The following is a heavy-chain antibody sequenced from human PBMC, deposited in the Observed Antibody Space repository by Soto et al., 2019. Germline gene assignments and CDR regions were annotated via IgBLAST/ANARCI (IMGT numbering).Heavy chain of an antibody. Sequence: EVQLVESGGGLVQPGGSLRLSCAASGFTFNRYWMKWVRQAPGRGLEWMGNINQDGSEKHYVDSVKGRLTISRDNAKDSVYLQMNSLQAEDTAMSYCERGGYDSRNPVDYWGQGTLVTVSS. CDR1: GFTFNRYW. CDR3: ERGGYDSRNPVDY. D-gene: IGHD4-4*01. V-gene: IGHV3-7*04. CDR2: INQDGSEK. J-gene: IGHJ4*02.